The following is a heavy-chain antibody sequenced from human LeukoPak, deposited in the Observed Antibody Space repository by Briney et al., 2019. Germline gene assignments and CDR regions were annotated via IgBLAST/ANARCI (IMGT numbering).Heavy chain of an antibody. D-gene: IGHD3-10*01. J-gene: IGHJ4*02. CDR2: IHYSGST. V-gene: IGHV4-59*01. Sequence: PSETLSLTCSVSGGSISSYYWSWIRQPPGKGLGWIGYIHYSGSTTYNPSLESRVTVSVDTSKNQFSLNLGSVTAADTAVYYCGGGTYYNVDFWGQGTLVTVSS. CDR3: GGGTYYNVDF. CDR1: GGSISSYY.